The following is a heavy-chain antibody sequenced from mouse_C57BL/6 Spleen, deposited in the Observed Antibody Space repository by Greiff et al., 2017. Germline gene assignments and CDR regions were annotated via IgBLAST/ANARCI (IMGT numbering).Heavy chain of an antibody. V-gene: IGHV7-1*01. Sequence: EVQLVESGGGLVQSGRSLRLSCATSGFTFRAFYMEWVRQAPGKGLEWIAASRNKANDYTTEYSASVKGRFIVSRDTSQSILYLQMNALRAEDTAIYYCARDPDYCGSSYWYFDVWGTGTTVTVAS. CDR2: SRNKANDYTT. J-gene: IGHJ1*03. CDR1: GFTFRAFY. D-gene: IGHD1-1*01. CDR3: ARDPDYCGSSYWYFDV.